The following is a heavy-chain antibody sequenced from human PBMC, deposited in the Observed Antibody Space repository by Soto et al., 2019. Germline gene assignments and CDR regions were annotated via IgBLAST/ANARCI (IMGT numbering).Heavy chain of an antibody. J-gene: IGHJ4*01. CDR3: ARGVVVVPAATYYFDY. Sequence: SETLSLTCAVPGGSISSGGYSWSWIRQPPGKGLEWIGYIYHSGSTYYNPSLKSRVTISVDRSKNQFSLKLSSVTAADTAVYYCARGVVVVPAATYYFDYWGHGTLVTVSS. CDR2: IYHSGST. CDR1: GGSISSGGYS. V-gene: IGHV4-30-2*01. D-gene: IGHD2-2*01.